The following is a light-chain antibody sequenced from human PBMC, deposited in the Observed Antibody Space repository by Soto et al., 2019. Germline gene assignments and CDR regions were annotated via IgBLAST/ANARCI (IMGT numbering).Light chain of an antibody. J-gene: IGLJ2*01. Sequence: QSALTQPASVSGSPGQSITISCTGTSSDVGGYNYVCWYQQHPGKAPKLMIYEVSRRPSGVSNRFSGSKSGDTASLTICGLQAEDEADYYCSSYTSSSSLVFGGGTKLTVL. CDR2: EVS. CDR3: SSYTSSSSLV. CDR1: SSDVGGYNY. V-gene: IGLV2-14*01.